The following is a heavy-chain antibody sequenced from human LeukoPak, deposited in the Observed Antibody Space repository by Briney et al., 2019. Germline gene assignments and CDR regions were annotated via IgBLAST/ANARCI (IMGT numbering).Heavy chain of an antibody. CDR2: ISSSGSTT. Sequence: GGSLRLSCAASGFTFSSYEMNWVRQAPGEGLERVSYISSSGSTTYYAASVKGRFTISRDNAKNSLYLQMNSLRVEDTAVYYCASQKGRIAVAVDYWGQGTLVTVSS. V-gene: IGHV3-48*03. CDR1: GFTFSSYE. CDR3: ASQKGRIAVAVDY. J-gene: IGHJ4*02. D-gene: IGHD6-19*01.